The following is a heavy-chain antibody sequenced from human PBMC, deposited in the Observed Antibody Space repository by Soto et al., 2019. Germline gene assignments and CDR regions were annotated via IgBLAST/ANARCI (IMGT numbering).Heavy chain of an antibody. CDR3: AASIFYYGMDV. CDR1: GYTFTNYW. Sequence: PGESLKISCKGSGYTFTNYWIGWVRQMPGKGPEWMGIIYPGDSDTKYNPSFQGQVTISADKSIPTTDLQWSSLKASDTAIYYCAASIFYYGMDVWGQGTTVTVSS. J-gene: IGHJ6*02. CDR2: IYPGDSDT. V-gene: IGHV5-51*01.